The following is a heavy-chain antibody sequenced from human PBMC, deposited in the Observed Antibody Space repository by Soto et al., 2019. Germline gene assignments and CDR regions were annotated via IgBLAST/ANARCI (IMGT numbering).Heavy chain of an antibody. Sequence: SETLSLTCAVSGGPFSGVYWSWIRQPPGKGLEWIGGVNHRGSANYNPSLESRATMSVDTSKNQFSLKLTSVTAADSAVYYCARDAFCGSGTCRVGHWFDPWGQGTLVTVSS. CDR1: GGPFSGVY. J-gene: IGHJ5*02. CDR3: ARDAFCGSGTCRVGHWFDP. V-gene: IGHV4-34*01. CDR2: VNHRGSA. D-gene: IGHD2-21*01.